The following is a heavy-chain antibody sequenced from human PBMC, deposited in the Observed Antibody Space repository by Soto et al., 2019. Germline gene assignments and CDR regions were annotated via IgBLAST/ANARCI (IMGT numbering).Heavy chain of an antibody. D-gene: IGHD2-2*02. J-gene: IGHJ6*02. CDR3: ARDSRSGVGYCSSTSCYRAGYYYGMDV. V-gene: IGHV3-53*01. CDR1: GFTVSSNY. Sequence: GGSLRLSCAASGFTVSSNYMSWVRQAPGKGLEWVSVIYSGGSTYYADSVKGRFTISRDNSKNTLYLQMNSLRAEDTAVYYCARDSRSGVGYCSSTSCYRAGYYYGMDVWGHGTPVTVSS. CDR2: IYSGGST.